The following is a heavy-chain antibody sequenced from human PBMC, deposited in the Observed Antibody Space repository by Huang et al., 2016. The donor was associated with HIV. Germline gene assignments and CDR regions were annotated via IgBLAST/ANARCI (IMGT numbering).Heavy chain of an antibody. CDR3: AREVRSVDTDRPDGYYYRGLDV. V-gene: IGHV4-39*02. CDR2: VYFHGNT. Sequence: QLRESGPGLVTPSETLSLTCSASGTSMTSSTFYWGWFRQPPGRGLEWIGSVYFHGNTYDNPSLKSRVTRSIDTANKQYSMRLTSVTAADTAVYFCAREVRSVDTDRPDGYYYRGLDVWGQGTTVIVSS. J-gene: IGHJ6*02. CDR1: GTSMTSSTFY. D-gene: IGHD2-2*03.